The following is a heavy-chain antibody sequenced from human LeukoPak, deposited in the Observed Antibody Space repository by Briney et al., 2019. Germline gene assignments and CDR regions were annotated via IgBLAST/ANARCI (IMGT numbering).Heavy chain of an antibody. V-gene: IGHV3-30*02. CDR3: AREPPLGKLRHPYYFDY. J-gene: IGHJ4*02. D-gene: IGHD2-15*01. Sequence: GGSLRLSCAVSGFTFSTYGMHWVRQAPGKGLEWVAFIHYDGSQKYYADSVKGRFTISRDNAKNSLYLQMNSLRAEDTAVYYCAREPPLGKLRHPYYFDYWGQGTLVTVSS. CDR2: IHYDGSQK. CDR1: GFTFSTYG.